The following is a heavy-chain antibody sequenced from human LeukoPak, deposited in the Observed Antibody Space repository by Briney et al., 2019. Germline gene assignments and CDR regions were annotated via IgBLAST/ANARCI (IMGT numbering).Heavy chain of an antibody. V-gene: IGHV4-39*01. CDR3: ARLVRKAMAEY. Sequence: SETLSLTCTVSGGSISSSSDYWGWIRQPPGKGLEWIGSIYYSGSTYYNPSLKSRVTISVDTSKNQFSLKLSSVTAADTAVYYCARLVRKAMAEYWGQGTLVTVSS. CDR1: GGSISSSSDY. J-gene: IGHJ4*02. CDR2: IYYSGST. D-gene: IGHD5-18*01.